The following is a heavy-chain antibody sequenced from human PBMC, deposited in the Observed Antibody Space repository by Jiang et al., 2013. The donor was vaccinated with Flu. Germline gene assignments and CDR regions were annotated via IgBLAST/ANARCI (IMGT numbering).Heavy chain of an antibody. D-gene: IGHD2-2*01. CDR3: AGVPAATYYYYYYGMDV. V-gene: IGHV4-39*01. CDR2: IYYSGST. Sequence: GSGLVKPSETLSLTCTVSGGSISSSSYYWGWIRQPPGKGLEWIGSIYYSGSTYYNPSLKSRVTISVDTSKNQFSLKLSSVTAADTAVYYCAGVPAATYYYYYYGMDVWGQGTTVTVSS. CDR1: GGSISSSSYY. J-gene: IGHJ6*02.